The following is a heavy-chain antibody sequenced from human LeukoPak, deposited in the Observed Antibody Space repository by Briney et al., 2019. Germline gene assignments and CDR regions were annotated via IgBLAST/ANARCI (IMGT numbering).Heavy chain of an antibody. CDR3: AGGSGWSPPGF. V-gene: IGHV4-34*01. CDR2: INHSGST. J-gene: IGHJ4*02. D-gene: IGHD6-19*01. Sequence: SETLSLTCAVYGGSFSGYYWSWIRQPPGKGLEWIEEINHSGSTNYNASLKSRVTMSVDTPKKQFSLKLSSVTAADTAVYYCAGGSGWSPPGFWGRGTLVTVSS. CDR1: GGSFSGYY.